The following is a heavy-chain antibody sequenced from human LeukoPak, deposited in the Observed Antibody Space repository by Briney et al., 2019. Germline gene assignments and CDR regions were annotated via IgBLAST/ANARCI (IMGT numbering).Heavy chain of an antibody. CDR3: ARVGPRLAAAANNYYYYYGLDV. J-gene: IGHJ6*02. CDR2: ISTSSSYT. D-gene: IGHD6-13*01. CDR1: GFTFSDYY. Sequence: GGSLRLSCAASGFTFSDYYMSWIRQVPGKGLEWASYISTSSSYTNYADSVKGRFTISRDNAKNSLYLQMNSLRAEDTAVYYCARVGPRLAAAANNYYYYYGLDVWGQGTAVTVSS. V-gene: IGHV3-11*06.